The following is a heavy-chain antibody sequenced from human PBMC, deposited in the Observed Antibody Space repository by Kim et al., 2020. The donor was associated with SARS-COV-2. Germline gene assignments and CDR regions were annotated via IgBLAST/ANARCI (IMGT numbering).Heavy chain of an antibody. D-gene: IGHD1-7*01. CDR1: GFIFSSYG. V-gene: IGHV3-33*01. CDR3: TRGGTTLAYYYCGLDV. CDR2: IWYDGSDK. J-gene: IGHJ6*02. Sequence: GGSLRLSCVASGFIFSSYGLHWVRQAPGKGLEWVGAIWYDGSDKHYADSVEGRFSISRDNSKNTLYVQMNSLRVEDTAIYYCTRGGTTLAYYYCGLDVWGQGTVVTVSS.